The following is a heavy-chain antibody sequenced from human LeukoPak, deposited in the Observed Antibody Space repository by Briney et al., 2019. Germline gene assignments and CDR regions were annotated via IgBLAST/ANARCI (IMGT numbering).Heavy chain of an antibody. D-gene: IGHD6-19*01. CDR1: GGTFSSYA. CDR2: IIPIFGTA. CDR3: ASVDSSGWTGPFDY. J-gene: IGHJ4*02. Sequence: SVKVSCKASGGTFSSYAISWVRQAPGQGLEWMGGIIPIFGTANYAQKFQGRVTITADKSTSTAYMELSSLRSEDTAVYCCASVDSSGWTGPFDYWGQGTLVTVSS. V-gene: IGHV1-69*06.